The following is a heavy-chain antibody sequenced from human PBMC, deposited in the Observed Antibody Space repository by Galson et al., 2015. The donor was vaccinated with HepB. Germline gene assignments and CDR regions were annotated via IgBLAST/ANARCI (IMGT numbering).Heavy chain of an antibody. Sequence: SVKVSCKASGSTFMRYGISWVRQAPGQGLEWMGWISADNGNTKYAQKFQGRVSMTTDTSTNTAYMELRSLRSDDMAMYYCASYYYDSSGYYTHSAFDIWGHGTMVTVSS. D-gene: IGHD3-22*01. CDR3: ASYYYDSSGYYTHSAFDI. V-gene: IGHV1-18*03. CDR2: ISADNGNT. CDR1: GSTFMRYG. J-gene: IGHJ3*02.